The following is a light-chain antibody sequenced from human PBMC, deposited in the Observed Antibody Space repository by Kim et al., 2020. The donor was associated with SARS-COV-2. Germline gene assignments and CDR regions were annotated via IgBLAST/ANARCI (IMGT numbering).Light chain of an antibody. V-gene: IGKV3-20*01. CDR1: DSGDSSK. Sequence: PGETTTFSCRASDSGDSSKLAWYQQKPGQAPRLLIFGASSRATGIPDRFSGSGSGTDFTLTISRLEPEDFAVYYCQQFGGSPPITFGQGTRLEIK. CDR2: GAS. CDR3: QQFGGSPPIT. J-gene: IGKJ5*01.